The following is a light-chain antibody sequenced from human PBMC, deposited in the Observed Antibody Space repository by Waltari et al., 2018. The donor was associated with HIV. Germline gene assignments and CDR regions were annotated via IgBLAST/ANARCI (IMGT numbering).Light chain of an antibody. CDR3: ASNRFSDTLI. J-gene: IGLJ2*01. V-gene: IGLV2-14*03. CDR2: NVS. Sequence: QSALTQPASVSGSPGQSITISCTGISTDSRFNKNVSWYQQHPGSAPTLIIYNVSSRPSGVSDHFSGSSSGNSASLTISCLQAADEAHYYCASNRFSDTLIFGGGTKLTVL. CDR1: STDSRFNKN.